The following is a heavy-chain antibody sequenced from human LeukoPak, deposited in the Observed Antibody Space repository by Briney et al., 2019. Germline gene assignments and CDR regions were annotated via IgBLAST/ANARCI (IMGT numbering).Heavy chain of an antibody. CDR1: GFTFSSYA. CDR3: ARESPVAAVGRSWFDP. J-gene: IGHJ5*02. CDR2: LSGSGGST. D-gene: IGHD6-13*01. V-gene: IGHV3-23*01. Sequence: GGSLRLSRAASGFTFSSYAMSWVCQAPGGGLEWVTTLSGSGGSTYYADSVKGRFTISRDNSKNTLYLQINSLRAEDTAVYYCARESPVAAVGRSWFDPGGQGTVVTVS.